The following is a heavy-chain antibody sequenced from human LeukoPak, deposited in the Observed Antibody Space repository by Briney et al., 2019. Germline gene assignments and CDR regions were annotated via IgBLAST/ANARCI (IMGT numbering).Heavy chain of an antibody. Sequence: PSQTLSLTCAVSGGSISSGGYSWSWIRQPPGKGLEWIGYIYHSGSTYYNPSLKSRVTISVDRSKNQFSLKLSSVTAADTAVYYCAFNFWSGYIYFDYWGQGTLVTVSS. CDR2: IYHSGST. D-gene: IGHD3-3*01. J-gene: IGHJ4*02. CDR1: GGSISSGGYS. V-gene: IGHV4-30-2*01. CDR3: AFNFWSGYIYFDY.